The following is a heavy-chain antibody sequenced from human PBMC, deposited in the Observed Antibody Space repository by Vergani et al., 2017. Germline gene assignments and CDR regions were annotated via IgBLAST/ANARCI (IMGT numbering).Heavy chain of an antibody. J-gene: IGHJ6*03. CDR2: IYYSGST. Sequence: QVQLQESGPGLVKPSETLSLTCTVSGGSVSSGSYYWSWIRQPPGKGLEWIGYIYYSGSTYYNPSLKSRVTISVDTSKNQFSLKLSSVTAADTAVYYCARARYSSSWYVTSDYYYMDVWGKGTTVTVSS. D-gene: IGHD6-13*01. CDR3: ARARYSSSWYVTSDYYYMDV. V-gene: IGHV4-31*03. CDR1: GGSVSSGSYY.